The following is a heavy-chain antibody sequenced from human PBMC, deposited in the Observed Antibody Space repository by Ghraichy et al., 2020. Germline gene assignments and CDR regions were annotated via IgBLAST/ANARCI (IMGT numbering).Heavy chain of an antibody. CDR2: ISSSSSYI. Sequence: GESLNISCAASGFTFSSYSMNWVRQAPGKGLEWVSSISSSSSYIYYADSVKGRFTISRDNAKNSLYLQMNSLRAEDTAVYYCARTYGSGSYYNEFDVWGQGTTVTVSS. J-gene: IGHJ6*02. D-gene: IGHD3-10*01. CDR3: ARTYGSGSYYNEFDV. V-gene: IGHV3-21*01. CDR1: GFTFSSYS.